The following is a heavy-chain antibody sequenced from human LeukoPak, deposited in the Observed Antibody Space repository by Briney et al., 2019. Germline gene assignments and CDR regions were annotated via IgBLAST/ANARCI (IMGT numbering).Heavy chain of an antibody. CDR1: GYTFSNYG. J-gene: IGHJ4*02. D-gene: IGHD6-19*01. V-gene: IGHV1-18*04. Sequence: ASVKVSCKASGYTFSNYGISWVRQAPGLGLEWMGWTSYNGNTNYAQKFQDRVTMTTDTSTTTAYMELRNLESDDTAVYYCARHSGSGWQALGYWGQGTLVTVSS. CDR2: TSYNGNT. CDR3: ARHSGSGWQALGY.